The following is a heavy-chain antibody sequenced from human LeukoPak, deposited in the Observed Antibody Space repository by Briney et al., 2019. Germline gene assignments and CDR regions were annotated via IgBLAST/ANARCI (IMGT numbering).Heavy chain of an antibody. Sequence: GGSLRLSCAASGFTVSSNYMSWVRPAPGKGLEWVSVIYSGGSTCYADSVKGRFTISRDNSKNTLYLQMNSLRAEDTAVYYCAKGSLSGTSYDYWRQGTLVTVSS. CDR3: AKGSLSGTSYDY. CDR1: GFTVSSNY. V-gene: IGHV3-66*01. D-gene: IGHD3-10*01. J-gene: IGHJ4*02. CDR2: IYSGGST.